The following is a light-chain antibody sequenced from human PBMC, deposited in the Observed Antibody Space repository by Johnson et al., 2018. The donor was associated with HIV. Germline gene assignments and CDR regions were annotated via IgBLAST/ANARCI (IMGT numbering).Light chain of an antibody. J-gene: IGLJ1*01. Sequence: QSVLTQPPSASGTPGQRVTISCSGSSSNIGSNTVNWYQQLPGTAPKLLIYRNNQRPSGVPDRFSGAKSGTSAHLAITGLQAEDEADYYCAAWDDSLNGSYVFGTGTKVTVL. CDR2: RNN. V-gene: IGLV1-44*01. CDR1: SSNIGSNT. CDR3: AAWDDSLNGSYV.